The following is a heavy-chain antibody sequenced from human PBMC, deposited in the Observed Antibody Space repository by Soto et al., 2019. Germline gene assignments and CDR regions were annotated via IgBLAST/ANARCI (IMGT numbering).Heavy chain of an antibody. CDR2: ISYDGSNK. D-gene: IGHD3-16*01. V-gene: IGHV3-30*18. Sequence: GGSLRLSCAASGFTFSSYGMHWVRQAPGKGLEWVAVISYDGSNKYYADSVKGRFTISRDNSKNTLYLQMNSLRAEDTAVYYCAKGSLPYVAEYFQHWGQGTLVT. J-gene: IGHJ1*01. CDR1: GFTFSSYG. CDR3: AKGSLPYVAEYFQH.